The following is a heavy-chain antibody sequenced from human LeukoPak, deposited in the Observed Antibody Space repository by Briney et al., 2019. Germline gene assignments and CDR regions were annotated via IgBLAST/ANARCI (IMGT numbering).Heavy chain of an antibody. CDR2: INPNSGGT. CDR3: ARGYMAVVAATLGWSDP. J-gene: IGHJ5*02. D-gene: IGHD2-15*01. CDR1: GYTFIDYY. Sequence: ASVKVSCKASGYTFIDYYMHWVRQAPGQGLEWVGWINPNSGGTNYAQKFQGRVTMTRDTSISTAYMELSRLRSDDTAVYYCARGYMAVVAATLGWSDPWGQGTLVTVSS. V-gene: IGHV1-2*02.